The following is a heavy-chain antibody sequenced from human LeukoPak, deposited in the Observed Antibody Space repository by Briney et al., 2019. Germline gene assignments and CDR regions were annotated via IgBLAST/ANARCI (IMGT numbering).Heavy chain of an antibody. Sequence: GGSLRLSCAASGFTFSSYWMSWVRQPPGKGLEWVANINQDGSDKYYVESVKGRFTISRDNAKNSLYLQMNSLRAEDTAVYYCARGLSSWLGGPFDYWGQGTLVTVSS. V-gene: IGHV3-7*01. CDR3: ARGLSSWLGGPFDY. J-gene: IGHJ4*02. CDR2: INQDGSDK. D-gene: IGHD2-15*01. CDR1: GFTFSSYW.